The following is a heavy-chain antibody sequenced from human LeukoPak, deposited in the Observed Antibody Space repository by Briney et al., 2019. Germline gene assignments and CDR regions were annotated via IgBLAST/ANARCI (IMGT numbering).Heavy chain of an antibody. V-gene: IGHV4-4*07. D-gene: IGHD6-19*01. CDR1: GGSISSYY. J-gene: IGHJ4*02. CDR2: IYTSGST. CDR3: ARDLSEGSSGWYPIFDY. Sequence: SETLSLTCTVSGGSISSYYRSWIRQPAGKGLEWIGRIYTSGSTNYNPSLKSRVTMSVDTSKNQFSLKLSSVTAADTAVYYCARDLSEGSSGWYPIFDYWGQGTLVTVSS.